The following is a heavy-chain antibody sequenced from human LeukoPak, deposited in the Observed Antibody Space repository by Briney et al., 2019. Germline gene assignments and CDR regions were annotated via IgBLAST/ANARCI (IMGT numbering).Heavy chain of an antibody. V-gene: IGHV4-59*01. CDR3: ARGFKSRDGIAAAATIAFDI. Sequence: SETLSLTCTVSGGSISSYYWSWIRQPPGKGLEWIGYIYYSGSTNYNPSLKSRVTISVDTSKNQFSLKLSSVTAADTAVYYCARGFKSRDGIAAAATIAFDIWGQGTMVTVSS. CDR2: IYYSGST. J-gene: IGHJ3*02. D-gene: IGHD6-13*01. CDR1: GGSISSYY.